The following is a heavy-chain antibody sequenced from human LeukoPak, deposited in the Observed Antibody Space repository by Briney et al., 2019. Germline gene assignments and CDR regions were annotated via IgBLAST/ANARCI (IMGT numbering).Heavy chain of an antibody. D-gene: IGHD1-26*01. CDR3: ARGDEGATYFDY. CDR1: GYTFTRHY. J-gene: IGHJ4*02. CDR2: INPSGGST. V-gene: IGHV1-46*01. Sequence: ASVKVSCKASGYTFTRHYMHWVRQAPGQGLEWMGMINPSGGSTSYAQKFQGRVTMTRDMSTSTVYMELSSLRSEDTAVHYCARGDEGATYFDYWGQGTLVTVSS.